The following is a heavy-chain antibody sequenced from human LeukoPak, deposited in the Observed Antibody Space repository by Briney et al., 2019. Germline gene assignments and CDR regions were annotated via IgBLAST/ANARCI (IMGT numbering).Heavy chain of an antibody. V-gene: IGHV1-8*01. Sequence: ASVKVSCKASGYTFTSYDINWVRQATGQGLEWMGWMKPNSGNTGYAQKFQGRVTMTRNTSISTAYMELSSLRSEDTAVYYCARVGLRYCSSTSCRDFDYWGQGTLVTVSS. CDR2: MKPNSGNT. J-gene: IGHJ4*02. CDR3: ARVGLRYCSSTSCRDFDY. D-gene: IGHD2-2*01. CDR1: GYTFTSYD.